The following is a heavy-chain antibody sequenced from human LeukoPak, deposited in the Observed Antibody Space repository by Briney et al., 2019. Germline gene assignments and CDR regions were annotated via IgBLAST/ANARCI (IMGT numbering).Heavy chain of an antibody. J-gene: IGHJ5*02. CDR1: GFTFSSYW. Sequence: GGSLRLSCAASGFTFSSYWMHWVRQAPGEGLVWVSRIISDGSSTSYADSVKGRFTISRDNAKNTLYLQMNSLRAEDTAVYYCARMAEWNNWFDPWGQGTLVTVSS. D-gene: IGHD3-3*01. V-gene: IGHV3-74*01. CDR3: ARMAEWNNWFDP. CDR2: IISDGSST.